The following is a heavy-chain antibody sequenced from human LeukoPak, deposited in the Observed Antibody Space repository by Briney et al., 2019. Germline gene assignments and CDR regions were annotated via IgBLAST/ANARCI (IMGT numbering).Heavy chain of an antibody. Sequence: GASLKISCKGSGYSFTSYWIGWVRQMPGKGLEWMGIIYPGDSDTRYSPSFQGQVTISADKSISTAYLQWSGLKASDTAMYYCARVRDIVGANNWFDPWGQGTLVTVSS. J-gene: IGHJ5*02. CDR2: IYPGDSDT. CDR1: GYSFTSYW. CDR3: ARVRDIVGANNWFDP. V-gene: IGHV5-51*01. D-gene: IGHD1-26*01.